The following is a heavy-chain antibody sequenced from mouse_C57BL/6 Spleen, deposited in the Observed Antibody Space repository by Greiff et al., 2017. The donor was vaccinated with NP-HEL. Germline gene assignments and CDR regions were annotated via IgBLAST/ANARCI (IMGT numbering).Heavy chain of an antibody. CDR3: ARGGLRLAMDY. J-gene: IGHJ4*01. V-gene: IGHV1-54*01. D-gene: IGHD2-4*01. CDR1: GYAFTNYL. CDR2: INPGSGGT. Sequence: QVQLQQSGAELVRPGTSVKVSCKASGYAFTNYLIEWVKQRPGQGLEWIGVINPGSGGTNYNEKFKGKATLTADKSSSTAYMQLSSLTSEDSAVYFCARGGLRLAMDYWGQGTSVTVSS.